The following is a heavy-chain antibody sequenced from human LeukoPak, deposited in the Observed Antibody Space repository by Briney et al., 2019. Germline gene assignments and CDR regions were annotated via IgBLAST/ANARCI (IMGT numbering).Heavy chain of an antibody. J-gene: IGHJ5*02. CDR2: IYYSGST. V-gene: IGHV4-59*01. D-gene: IGHD2-2*01. CDR3: ARERTRPFSITSFSWFDP. CDR1: GGSLSSYS. Sequence: SETLSLTCTVSGGSLSSYSWSWIRQPPGKGLGWIGYIYYSGSTNYNPSLKSRVTISVDTSKNQFSLRLTSVTAADTAVYYCARERTRPFSITSFSWFDPWGQGTLVTVSS.